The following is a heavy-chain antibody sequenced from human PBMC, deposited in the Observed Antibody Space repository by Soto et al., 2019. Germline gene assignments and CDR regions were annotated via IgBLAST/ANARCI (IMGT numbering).Heavy chain of an antibody. CDR3: AKRRYCSGGGCPPEGGPFQL. Sequence: EVQLLESGGGLVQPGGSLRLSCAASGFTFVTYSMSWLRQAPGKGLEWVSVISGSGSATNYADSVKGRFTISRDNSKDTPYLQMNSLRAEDTAVYYCAKRRYCSGGGCPPEGGPFQLWGQGTLVTVSS. CDR2: ISGSGSAT. D-gene: IGHD2-15*01. J-gene: IGHJ1*01. CDR1: GFTFVTYS. V-gene: IGHV3-23*01.